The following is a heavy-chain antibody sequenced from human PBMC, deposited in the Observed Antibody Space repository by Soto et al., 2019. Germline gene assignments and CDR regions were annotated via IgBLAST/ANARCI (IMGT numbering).Heavy chain of an antibody. D-gene: IGHD6-13*01. CDR1: GFTFSSYG. J-gene: IGHJ4*02. Sequence: QVQLVESGGGVVQPGRSLRLSCAASGFTFSSYGMHWVRQAPGKGLERVAVISYDGSNKYYADSVKGRFTISRDNSKNTLYLQMNSLRAEDTAVYYCAKDSGGGYSSSWCDYWGQGTLVTVSS. V-gene: IGHV3-30*18. CDR2: ISYDGSNK. CDR3: AKDSGGGYSSSWCDY.